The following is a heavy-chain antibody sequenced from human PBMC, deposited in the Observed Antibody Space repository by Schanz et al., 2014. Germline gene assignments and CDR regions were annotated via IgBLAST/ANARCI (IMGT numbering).Heavy chain of an antibody. D-gene: IGHD3-9*01. Sequence: QVQLVQSGAEVKKPGASVKVSCTASGFNFNNYDINWVRQATGQGLEWVGWISVYTGNTKYGQKVQGRVTMTADTSTNTAYMELRSLRSDDTAVYYWAKAEYDILTDSYSRLDPWGQGTLVTVSS. J-gene: IGHJ5*02. CDR3: AKAEYDILTDSYSRLDP. CDR2: ISVYTGNT. V-gene: IGHV1-18*04. CDR1: GFNFNNYD.